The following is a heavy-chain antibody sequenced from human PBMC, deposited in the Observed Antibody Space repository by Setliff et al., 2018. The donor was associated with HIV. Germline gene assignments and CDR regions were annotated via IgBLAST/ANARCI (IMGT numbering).Heavy chain of an antibody. J-gene: IGHJ4*02. V-gene: IGHV3-30-3*01. CDR3: ARETMYDSRGYLSHYFDY. CDR2: ISYDGSNK. D-gene: IGHD3-22*01. Sequence: GGSLRLSCAASGFTFSSYDMHWVRQAPGKGLEWVAVISYDGSNKYYADSVKGRFTISRDNSKNTLYLQMNSLRVEDTAVYYCARETMYDSRGYLSHYFDYWGQGTPVTVSS. CDR1: GFTFSSYD.